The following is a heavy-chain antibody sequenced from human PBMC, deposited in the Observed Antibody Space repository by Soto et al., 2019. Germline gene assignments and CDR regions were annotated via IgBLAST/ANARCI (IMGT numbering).Heavy chain of an antibody. CDR1: GYTFTNYD. V-gene: IGHV1-8*01. D-gene: IGHD3-10*02. CDR2: MTPNSGNT. CDR3: ARNPYVLGDFDY. J-gene: IGHJ4*02. Sequence: QVQLVQSGAEVKKPGASVKVSCKASGYTFTNYDINWVRQATGQGLEWMGWMTPNSGNTGYAQKFQGRVTMTRDTSKNTAYMELSSLKSEDTAVYYCARNPYVLGDFDYWGQGTLVTVSS.